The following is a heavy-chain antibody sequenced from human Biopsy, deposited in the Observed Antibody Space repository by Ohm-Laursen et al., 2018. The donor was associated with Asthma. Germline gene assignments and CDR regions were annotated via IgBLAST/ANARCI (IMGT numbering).Heavy chain of an antibody. V-gene: IGHV1-3*01. CDR2: INAGNGKL. D-gene: IGHD3-9*01. Sequence: AASVKVSCKASGYTFTHYAIHWLRQAPGQRPEWMGWINAGNGKLEYSGKFQGRVTISRDTSASTAYMDLSGLRSEDTAVYYCARTYYDFLTGQVNDAFAIWGQRTMVTVSS. CDR1: GYTFTHYA. J-gene: IGHJ3*02. CDR3: ARTYYDFLTGQVNDAFAI.